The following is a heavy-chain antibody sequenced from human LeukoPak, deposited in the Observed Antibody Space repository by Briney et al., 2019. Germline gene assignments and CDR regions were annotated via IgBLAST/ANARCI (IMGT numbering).Heavy chain of an antibody. J-gene: IGHJ4*02. Sequence: SETLSLTCIVSGGSISSRYWNWIRQPAGKGLEWIGRIYTSGSTNYNPSLKSRVTMSVDTSKNQFSLKLSSVTAADTAVYYCARGVFYDSSGFDYWGQGTLVTVSS. V-gene: IGHV4-4*07. CDR3: ARGVFYDSSGFDY. D-gene: IGHD3-22*01. CDR1: GGSISSRY. CDR2: IYTSGST.